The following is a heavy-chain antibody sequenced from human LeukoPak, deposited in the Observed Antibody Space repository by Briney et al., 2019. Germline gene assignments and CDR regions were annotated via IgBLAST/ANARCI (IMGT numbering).Heavy chain of an antibody. V-gene: IGHV3-74*01. Sequence: GGSLRLSCTASGFLFSSYWIDWVRQAPGKGLVWVSGINSDGSMTRYAESVKGRFTISRDNAKNTLYLQMNSLRAEDTAVYYCARVGSTDSPHAFDIWGQGTTVTVSS. J-gene: IGHJ3*02. CDR2: INSDGSMT. CDR1: GFLFSSYW. D-gene: IGHD3-22*01. CDR3: ARVGSTDSPHAFDI.